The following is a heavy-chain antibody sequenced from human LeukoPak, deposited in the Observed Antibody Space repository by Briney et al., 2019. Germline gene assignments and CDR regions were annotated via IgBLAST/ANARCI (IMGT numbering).Heavy chain of an antibody. CDR3: TTGGLGIGVGVDY. V-gene: IGHV3-15*01. CDR1: GFTFDDYG. Sequence: GGSLRLSCAASGFTFDDYGMSWVRQAPGKGLEWVGRIKSKSEGGTTDYAAPVKGRFTISRDDSKNTLYLQMNSLKTEDTAVYYCTTGGLGIGVGVDYWGQGTLVTVSS. D-gene: IGHD3-3*01. CDR2: IKSKSEGGTT. J-gene: IGHJ4*02.